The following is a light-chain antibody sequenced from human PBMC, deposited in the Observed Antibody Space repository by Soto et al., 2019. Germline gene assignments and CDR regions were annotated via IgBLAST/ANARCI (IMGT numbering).Light chain of an antibody. V-gene: IGKV1-5*03. CDR2: KAS. J-gene: IGKJ1*01. CDR3: QHYNSYSEA. CDR1: QTIISW. Sequence: DIQMTQSPSTLSGSVGDRVTITCRASQTIISWLAWYQQKPGKAPKLLIYKASTLKSGVPSRFSGSGSGTEFTLTISRLQPDDFATYYCQHYNSYSEAFGQGTKVELK.